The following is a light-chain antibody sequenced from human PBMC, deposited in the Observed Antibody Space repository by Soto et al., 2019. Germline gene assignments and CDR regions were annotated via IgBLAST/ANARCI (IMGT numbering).Light chain of an antibody. CDR1: QSLLHSNGYSC. CDR2: LGS. J-gene: IGKJ4*01. CDR3: MQALQTPFT. Sequence: DIVMTQSPLSLPVTPGEPASISCRSSQSLLHSNGYSCLDWYLQKPGQSPQLLIYLGSNRASGVPDRFSGSGSGTDFTLKISRVEAEDVGVYYCMQALQTPFTFGGGTKVEIK. V-gene: IGKV2-28*01.